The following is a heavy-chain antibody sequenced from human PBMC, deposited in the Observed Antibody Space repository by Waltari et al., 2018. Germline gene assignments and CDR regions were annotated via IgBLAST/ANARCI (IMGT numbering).Heavy chain of an antibody. CDR2: IGDRGIST. V-gene: IGHV3-23*01. D-gene: IGHD3-10*01. Sequence: EVQLLESGGGLVQPGGSLRLSCAASGFTFRSNIMRWVSQAPGKGLEWVSGIGDRGISTLYADSVKGRFTISRDNSKNTLYLQMNSLRAEDTAVYYCVRDESSIAGSRSDNWFDPWGQGTLVTVSS. CDR1: GFTFRSNI. J-gene: IGHJ5*02. CDR3: VRDESSIAGSRSDNWFDP.